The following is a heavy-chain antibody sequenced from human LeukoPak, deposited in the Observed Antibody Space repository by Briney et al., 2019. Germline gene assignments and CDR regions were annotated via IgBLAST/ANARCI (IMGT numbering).Heavy chain of an antibody. CDR1: GFTFSSYG. Sequence: GGSLRLSCAASGFTFSSYGMNWVRQAPGKGLEWVSSISSSSSYIYYADSVKGRFTISRDNAKNSLYLQMNSLRAEDTAVYYCARDEEDIVVVPAAASFDYWGQGTLVTVSS. CDR2: ISSSSSYI. J-gene: IGHJ4*02. V-gene: IGHV3-21*01. D-gene: IGHD2-2*01. CDR3: ARDEEDIVVVPAAASFDY.